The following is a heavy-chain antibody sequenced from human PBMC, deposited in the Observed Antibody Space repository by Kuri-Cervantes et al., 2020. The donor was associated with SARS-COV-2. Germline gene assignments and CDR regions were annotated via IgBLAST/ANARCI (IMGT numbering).Heavy chain of an antibody. Sequence: GGSLRLSCVASGFIFSNHAMNWVRQAPGKGLEWVSLIDAGGSATYYADSVKGRFTISRDNPKSTAHLQMNSLRAEDTAMYYCVKGTIDYDFWGRGTLVTVSS. D-gene: IGHD1-7*01. CDR2: IDAGGSAT. CDR3: VKGTIDYDF. J-gene: IGHJ4*02. V-gene: IGHV3-23*03. CDR1: GFIFSNHA.